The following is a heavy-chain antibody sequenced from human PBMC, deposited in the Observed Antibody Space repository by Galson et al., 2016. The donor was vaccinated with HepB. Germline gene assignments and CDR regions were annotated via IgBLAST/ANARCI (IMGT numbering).Heavy chain of an antibody. CDR2: ISASGST. D-gene: IGHD2-2*01. Sequence: TLSLTCTVSGDSISRGTYFWSWIRQPAGKGLEWIGRISASGSTTYSPSLKSRVTMSVDTSRSLFSLNLRSVTAEDTAVYYCAREDNDLSTPYWGQGALVIVSS. V-gene: IGHV4-61*02. CDR1: GDSISRGTYF. CDR3: AREDNDLSTPY. J-gene: IGHJ4*02.